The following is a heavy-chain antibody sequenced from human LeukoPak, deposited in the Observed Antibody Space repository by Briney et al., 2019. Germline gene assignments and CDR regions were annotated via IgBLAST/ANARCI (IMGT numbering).Heavy chain of an antibody. J-gene: IGHJ5*02. CDR3: ARLRARRPIAAAVVGDP. CDR2: ISAYNGNT. D-gene: IGHD6-13*01. Sequence: ASVKVSCKASGYTFTSYGISWVRQAPGQGLEWMGWISAYNGNTNYAQKLQGRVTMTTDTSTSTAYMELRSLRSDDTAVYYCARLRARRPIAAAVVGDPWGQGTLVTVSS. CDR1: GYTFTSYG. V-gene: IGHV1-18*01.